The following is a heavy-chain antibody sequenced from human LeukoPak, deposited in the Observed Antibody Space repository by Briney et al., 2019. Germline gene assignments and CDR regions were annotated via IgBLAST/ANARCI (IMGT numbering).Heavy chain of an antibody. D-gene: IGHD6-13*01. V-gene: IGHV2-5*02. CDR3: AHREGIAAAGSFDY. J-gene: IGHJ4*02. CDR1: GFSLSTSGVG. CDR2: IYWDDDK. Sequence: SGPTLVKPTQTLTLTCTLSGFSLSTSGVGVGWIRQPPGKALKWLALIYWDDDKRYSPSLKSRLTITKDTSKNQVVLTMTNMDPVDTATYYCAHREGIAAAGSFDYWGQGTLVTVSS.